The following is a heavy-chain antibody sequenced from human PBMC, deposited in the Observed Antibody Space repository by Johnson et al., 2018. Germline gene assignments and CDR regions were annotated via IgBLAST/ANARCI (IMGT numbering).Heavy chain of an antibody. Sequence: VQLVQSGGGLGQPGRSLRLSCTATGFTFGDYAMSWFRQAPGKGLEWVGFIRSKTYGGTTEYAASVTGRFTISRADSKSIAYLQMSSLRSEGTAVYYCTRVGSSWGYYNYFMDVWGKGATVTVSS. J-gene: IGHJ6*03. CDR1: GFTFGDYA. CDR2: IRSKTYGGTT. CDR3: TRVGSSWGYYNYFMDV. D-gene: IGHD6-6*01. V-gene: IGHV3-49*03.